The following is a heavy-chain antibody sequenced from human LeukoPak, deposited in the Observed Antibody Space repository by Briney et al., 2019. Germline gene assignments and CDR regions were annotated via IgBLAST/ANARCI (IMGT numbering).Heavy chain of an antibody. V-gene: IGHV1-69*01. CDR3: ARDEGYAFDI. Sequence: ASVKVSCKASGGTFSSYAISWVRQAPGQGLEWMGGIIPIFGTANYAQKFQGRVTITADESTSTAYMELRSLRSDDTAVYYCARDEGYAFDIWGQGTMVTVSS. CDR2: IIPIFGTA. J-gene: IGHJ3*02. D-gene: IGHD1-1*01. CDR1: GGTFSSYA.